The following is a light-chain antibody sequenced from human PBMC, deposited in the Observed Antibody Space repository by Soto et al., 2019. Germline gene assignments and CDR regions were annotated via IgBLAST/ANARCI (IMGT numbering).Light chain of an antibody. CDR3: QQRSNWPTT. CDR1: QGVSSY. CDR2: DAS. Sequence: EIVLTQSPATLSLSPGERATLSCRASQGVSSYLAWYQQKPGQAPRLLIYDASNRATGIPARFSGSGSGTDFTLTISSLEPEDFAVYYCQQRSNWPTTFGQGTKVDI. V-gene: IGKV3-11*01. J-gene: IGKJ1*01.